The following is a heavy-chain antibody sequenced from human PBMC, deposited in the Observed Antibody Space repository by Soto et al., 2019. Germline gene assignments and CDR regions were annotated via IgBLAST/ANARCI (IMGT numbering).Heavy chain of an antibody. Sequence: VSVNRSCKGSRFALEGISMRWVRQAPGKGLERMGGFDPEDGETVYAQNFQGRVTMTEDTSTDTAYMELSSLRSEDTAVYYCATASGIAVAGIEYWGQGTLVTVSS. D-gene: IGHD6-13*01. J-gene: IGHJ4*02. V-gene: IGHV1-24*01. CDR1: RFALEGIS. CDR3: ATASGIAVAGIEY. CDR2: FDPEDGET.